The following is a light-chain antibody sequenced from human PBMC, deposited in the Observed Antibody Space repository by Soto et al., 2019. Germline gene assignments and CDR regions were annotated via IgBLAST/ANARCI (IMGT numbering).Light chain of an antibody. CDR1: SSNVGSYKL. CDR2: EVN. CDR3: CLYAVTFYV. V-gene: IGLV2-23*02. J-gene: IGLJ1*01. Sequence: QSALTQPASVSGSPGQSITISCTGTSSNVGSYKLVSWYQQHPGKAPKLMIFEVNKRPSGVSNRFSGSKSGNTASLTISGLKVEDEADYYCCLYAVTFYVFGTGTKLTVL.